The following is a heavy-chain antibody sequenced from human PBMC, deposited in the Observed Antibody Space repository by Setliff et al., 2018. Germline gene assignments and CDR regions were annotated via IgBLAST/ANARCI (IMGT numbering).Heavy chain of an antibody. D-gene: IGHD1-1*01. V-gene: IGHV4-34*01. Sequence: PSETLSLTCSVYGGSFDTYYWSWIRQPPGKGLEWLGEINHSGSGDYNPSFKSRVTISVDTSKKQFSLTLTSVTAADTALYYCRQAVVGRDVFDIWGQGTVVTVSS. CDR2: INHSGSG. CDR3: RQAVVGRDVFDI. J-gene: IGHJ3*02. CDR1: GGSFDTYY.